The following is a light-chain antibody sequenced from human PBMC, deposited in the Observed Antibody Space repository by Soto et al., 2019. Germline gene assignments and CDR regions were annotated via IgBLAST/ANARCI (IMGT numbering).Light chain of an antibody. V-gene: IGKV3-20*01. J-gene: IGKJ2*02. Sequence: EIVLTQSPGTLSLSPGERATLSCRASPSVSSSYLAWYQQKPGQAPRLLIYGASSRATGIPDRFSGSGSGTDFTLTISRLEPEDFAVYYCQQYGISPWTFGQGTKLEIK. CDR2: GAS. CDR1: PSVSSSY. CDR3: QQYGISPWT.